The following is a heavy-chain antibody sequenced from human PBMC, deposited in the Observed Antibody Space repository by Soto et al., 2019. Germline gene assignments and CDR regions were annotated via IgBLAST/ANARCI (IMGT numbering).Heavy chain of an antibody. J-gene: IGHJ5*02. V-gene: IGHV4-39*01. D-gene: IGHD3-3*02. Sequence: SEALSLTCTVSGGAISSSSYDWGWIRQPPGKGLEWIGSIYYSGSTYYNPSLKSRVTISVDTSKNQFSLKLSSVTAADTAVYYCASPKIAFYNWFDPWGQGTLVT. CDR3: ASPKIAFYNWFDP. CDR2: IYYSGST. CDR1: GGAISSSSYD.